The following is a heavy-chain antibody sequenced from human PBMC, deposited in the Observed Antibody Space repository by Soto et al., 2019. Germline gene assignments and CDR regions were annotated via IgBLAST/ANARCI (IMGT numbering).Heavy chain of an antibody. Sequence: EVQLLESGGGLIQPGGSLRLSCAASGLTFPPYAMSWVRQAPGKGLEWVSSISGGGDSTYYADSVKGRFTISRDNSKNALYLQVNSLRAEDTAVYYCAKETGGYIDVWYYFDFWGEGALVTVSS. D-gene: IGHD6-13*01. CDR1: GLTFPPYA. CDR2: ISGGGDST. J-gene: IGHJ4*02. CDR3: AKETGGYIDVWYYFDF. V-gene: IGHV3-23*01.